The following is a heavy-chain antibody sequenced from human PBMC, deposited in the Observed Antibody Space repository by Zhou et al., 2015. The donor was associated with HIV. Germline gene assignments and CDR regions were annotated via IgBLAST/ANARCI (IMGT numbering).Heavy chain of an antibody. Sequence: QVQLVESGGGLVKPGGSLRLSCAASGFTFSDYYMSWIRQAPGKGLEWVSYINTYGTTIYYADSVKGRFTISRDNAKNSLYLQMNSLRAEDTAVYYCARDGVEGYSYGYYYGMDVWGQGTTVTVSS. V-gene: IGHV3-11*01. J-gene: IGHJ6*02. D-gene: IGHD5-18*01. CDR3: ARDGVEGYSYGYYYGMDV. CDR1: GFTFSDYY. CDR2: INTYGTTI.